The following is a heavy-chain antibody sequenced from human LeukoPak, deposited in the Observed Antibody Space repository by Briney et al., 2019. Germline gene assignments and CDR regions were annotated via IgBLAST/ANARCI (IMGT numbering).Heavy chain of an antibody. Sequence: GASVKVSCKASGYSFAGYGISWVRQAPGQGLEWIGWISTYSGNTNYAHNLQGRITVTTETSTSTAYRELRSLRSDDTAVYYCARVGAAPGHFDYWGQGTQLTVSS. CDR3: ARVGAAPGHFDY. CDR2: ISTYSGNT. CDR1: GYSFAGYG. V-gene: IGHV1-18*01. D-gene: IGHD6-13*01. J-gene: IGHJ4*02.